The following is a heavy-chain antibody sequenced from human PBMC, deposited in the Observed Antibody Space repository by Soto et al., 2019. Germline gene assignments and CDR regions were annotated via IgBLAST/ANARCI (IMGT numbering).Heavy chain of an antibody. CDR2: IHPSGGGA. J-gene: IGHJ4*02. CDR1: ENTFSSYY. D-gene: IGHD2-21*02. Sequence: ASVRVSCKASENTFSSYYLHWVRQAPGQGLEWMGMIHPSGGGATYAQKFLGRVTMTRDTSTSTVFMELSSLRSEDTAIYYCSRGGHITVVTASFDFWGQGTLVTVSS. V-gene: IGHV1-46*03. CDR3: SRGGHITVVTASFDF.